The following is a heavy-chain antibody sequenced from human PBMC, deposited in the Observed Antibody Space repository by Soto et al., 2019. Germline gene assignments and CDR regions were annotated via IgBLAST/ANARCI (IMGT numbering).Heavy chain of an antibody. CDR2: ISSSGTTI. J-gene: IGHJ4*02. CDR1: AFTFSSSE. CDR3: ARDEGSAWYFDD. V-gene: IGHV3-48*03. D-gene: IGHD6-19*01. Sequence: EVQLVESGGGLTQPGGSLRLSCTDSAFTFSSSEMNWVRQAPGKGLEWLSYISSSGTTIYYADSVKGRFIISRDNAKKSLYLQMYSLRVEDTAVYYCARDEGSAWYFDDWGQGTLVTVSS.